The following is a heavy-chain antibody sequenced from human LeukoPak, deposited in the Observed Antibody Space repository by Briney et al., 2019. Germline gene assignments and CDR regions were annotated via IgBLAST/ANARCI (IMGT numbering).Heavy chain of an antibody. V-gene: IGHV1-69*13. CDR1: GGTFSSYA. J-gene: IGHJ6*03. D-gene: IGHD6-6*01. CDR2: IIPIFGTA. CDR3: ARDPDQVAARNYYYYMDV. Sequence: SVKVSCKASGGTFSSYAISWVRQAPGQGLEWTGAIIPIFGTANYAQKFQGRVSITADESTSTAYMELSSLRSEDTAVYYCARDPDQVAARNYYYYMDVWGKGTTVTVSS.